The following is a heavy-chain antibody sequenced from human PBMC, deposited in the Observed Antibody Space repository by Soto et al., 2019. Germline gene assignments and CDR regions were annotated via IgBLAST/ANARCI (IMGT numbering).Heavy chain of an antibody. J-gene: IGHJ3*01. CDR3: AREAAGFEL. CDR2: MYYGGTT. Sequence: EMQLVETGGGLIQPGGSLRLSCAASGFTVSSDHMSWVRQAPGKGLEWISVMYYGGTTYYADSVQGRFTISRDSSTNTLYLQMTVLRADDTAVYYCAREAAGFELWGQGTMVTVSS. CDR1: GFTVSSDH. V-gene: IGHV3-53*02. D-gene: IGHD6-13*01.